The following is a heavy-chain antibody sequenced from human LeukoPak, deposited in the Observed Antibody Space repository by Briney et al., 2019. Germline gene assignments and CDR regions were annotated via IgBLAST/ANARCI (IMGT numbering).Heavy chain of an antibody. CDR3: ARHYRGALAGTMGAFDI. V-gene: IGHV4-39*01. CDR2: IHYSGST. Sequence: SETLSLTCTVSGGSISSRSYYWGWVRQPPGKGLEWTGSIHYSGSTYYDASFKSRVTMSVDTSKNQFSLKLSSVTAADTAVYYCARHYRGALAGTMGAFDIWGQGTMVTVSS. CDR1: GGSISSRSYY. J-gene: IGHJ3*02. D-gene: IGHD6-19*01.